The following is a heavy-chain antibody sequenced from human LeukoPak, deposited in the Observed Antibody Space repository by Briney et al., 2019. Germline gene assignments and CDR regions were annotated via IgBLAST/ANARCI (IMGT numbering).Heavy chain of an antibody. Sequence: SVKVSCKASGGTFSSYAISWVRQAPGQGLEWMGRIIPILGIANYAQKFQGRVTITADKSTSTAYMELSSLRSEDTAVYYCARLIVGARNSEADYWGQGTLVTVSS. CDR2: IIPILGIA. V-gene: IGHV1-69*04. J-gene: IGHJ4*02. D-gene: IGHD1-26*01. CDR1: GGTFSSYA. CDR3: ARLIVGARNSEADY.